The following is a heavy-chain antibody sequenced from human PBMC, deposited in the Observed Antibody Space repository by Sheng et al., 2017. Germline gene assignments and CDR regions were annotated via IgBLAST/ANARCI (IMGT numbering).Heavy chain of an antibody. CDR1: GFTFDNYY. V-gene: IGHV3-11*04. J-gene: IGHJ4*02. CDR3: ASLTMVEGSAY. D-gene: IGHD3-10*01. CDR2: LSPSGSTI. Sequence: QVQLVESGGGLVKSGGSLRLSCAASGFTFDNYYMTWIRQPPGKGLESISYLSPSGSTIYHADSVKGRFTISRDNSKKSLYLQMNSLRAEDTAMYFCASLTMVEGSAYWGQGTLVTVSS.